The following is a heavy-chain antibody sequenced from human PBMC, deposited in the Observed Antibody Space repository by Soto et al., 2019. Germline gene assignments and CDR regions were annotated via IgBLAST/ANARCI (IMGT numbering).Heavy chain of an antibody. CDR2: INHSGST. D-gene: IGHD1-1*01. Sequence: QVQLQQWGAGLLKPSETLSLTCAVYGGSFSGYYWSWIRQPPGKGLEWIGEINHSGSTNYNPSLNSRVTISVDTSKNQFSLKLSSVTAADTAVYYCAREAPLQGGMDVWGQGTTVTVSS. J-gene: IGHJ6*02. V-gene: IGHV4-34*01. CDR1: GGSFSGYY. CDR3: AREAPLQGGMDV.